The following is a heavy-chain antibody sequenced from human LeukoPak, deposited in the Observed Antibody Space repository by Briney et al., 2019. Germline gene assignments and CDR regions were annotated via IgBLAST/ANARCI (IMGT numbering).Heavy chain of an antibody. CDR2: ISGSGGST. J-gene: IGHJ6*02. D-gene: IGHD2-2*01. V-gene: IGHV3-23*01. CDR1: GFTFSSYA. CDR3: ASPVVPAAVTPYYNYYGMDV. Sequence: GGSLRLSCAASGFTFSSYAMSWVRQAPGKGLEWVSAISGSGGSTYYADSVKGRFTISRDNSKNTLYLQMNSLRAEDTAVYYCASPVVPAAVTPYYNYYGMDVWGQGTTVTVSS.